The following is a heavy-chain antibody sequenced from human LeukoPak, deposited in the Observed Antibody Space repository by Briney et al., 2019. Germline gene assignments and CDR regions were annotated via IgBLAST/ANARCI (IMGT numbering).Heavy chain of an antibody. J-gene: IGHJ4*02. V-gene: IGHV4-39*07. D-gene: IGHD6-13*01. Sequence: SETLSLTCTVSGGSISSSSYYWGWIRQPPGKGPEWIGSIYYSGSTYNPSLKSRVTISVDTSKNQFSLKLSSVTAADTAVYYCARDPLAAAGTDLDFDYWGQGTLVTVSS. CDR1: GGSISSSSYY. CDR3: ARDPLAAAGTDLDFDY. CDR2: IYYSGST.